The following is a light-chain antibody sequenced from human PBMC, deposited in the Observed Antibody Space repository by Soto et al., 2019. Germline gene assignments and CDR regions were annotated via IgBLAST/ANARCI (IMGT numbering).Light chain of an antibody. CDR1: SSNIGAGYD. CDR2: GNS. Sequence: QAVVTQPPSVSGAPGQRVTISCTGSSSNIGAGYDEHWYQQLPGTAPKLLIYGNSNRPSGVPDRFSGSKSGTSASLAITGLQAVDEADYYCQSYDSSLRGSVFGTGTKLTVL. J-gene: IGLJ1*01. CDR3: QSYDSSLRGSV. V-gene: IGLV1-40*01.